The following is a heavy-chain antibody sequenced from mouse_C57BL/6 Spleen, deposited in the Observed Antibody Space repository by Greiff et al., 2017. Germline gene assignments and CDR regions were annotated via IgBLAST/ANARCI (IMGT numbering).Heavy chain of an antibody. CDR1: GYSFTGYY. CDR3: ARGYDYGFDY. D-gene: IGHD2-4*01. Sequence: VQLQQSGPELVKPGASVKISCKASGYSFTGYYMNWVKQSPEKGLEWIGEINPSTGGTTYNQKFKAKATLTVDKSSSTAYMQLKSLTSEDSAVYYCARGYDYGFDYWGQGTTLTVSS. CDR2: INPSTGGT. V-gene: IGHV1-42*01. J-gene: IGHJ2*01.